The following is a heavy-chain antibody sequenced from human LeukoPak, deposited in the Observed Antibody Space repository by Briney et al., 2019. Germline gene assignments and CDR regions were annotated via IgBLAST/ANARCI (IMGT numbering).Heavy chain of an antibody. CDR1: GGTFNSYA. J-gene: IGHJ6*03. D-gene: IGHD6-13*01. CDR3: VRSGPAASNYYYYMDV. V-gene: IGHV1-69*05. CDR2: IIPIFGTA. Sequence: ASVKVSCKASGGTFNSYAISWVRQAPGQGLEWMGGIIPIFGTANYAQRFQGKVTITTDESMSTAYMELSGLRSEDTAVYYCVRSGPAASNYYYYMDVWGKGTTVTVSS.